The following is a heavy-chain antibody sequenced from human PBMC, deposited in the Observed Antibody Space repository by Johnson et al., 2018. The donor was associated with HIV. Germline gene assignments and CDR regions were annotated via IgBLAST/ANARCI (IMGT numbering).Heavy chain of an antibody. CDR1: GFTLSSYD. V-gene: IGHV3-13*01. CDR2: IGTTGDT. Sequence: VQLVESGGGLVQPGGSLRLSCAASGFTLSSYDMHWVRQVTGKGLEWVSSIGTTGDTYYPGSVKGRFTISRDNSKNTLYLQMNSLATGDTAVYYCARDKDYGANQAFDIWGQGTMVTVSS. CDR3: ARDKDYGANQAFDI. D-gene: IGHD4-17*01. J-gene: IGHJ3*02.